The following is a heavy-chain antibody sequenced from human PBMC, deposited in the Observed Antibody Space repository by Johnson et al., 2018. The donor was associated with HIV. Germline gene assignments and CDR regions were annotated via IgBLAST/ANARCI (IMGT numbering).Heavy chain of an antibody. D-gene: IGHD6-6*01. CDR2: ISYDGSDK. CDR3: ARGSRYTYDKEDAQLVNALDI. V-gene: IGHV3-30*04. Sequence: QAQMVESGGGVVQPGRSLRLSCAASGFTFSSYAMHWVRQAPGKGLEWVAVISYDGSDKYYADSVKGRFTISRDSSKKTLYLQMNSLRAEDMAGYYGARGSRYTYDKEDAQLVNALDIWGQGTMVTVSS. CDR1: GFTFSSYA. J-gene: IGHJ3*02.